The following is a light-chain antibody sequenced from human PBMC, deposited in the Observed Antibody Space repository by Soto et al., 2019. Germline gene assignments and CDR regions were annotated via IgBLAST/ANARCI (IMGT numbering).Light chain of an antibody. CDR3: SSYTSSGTQGVI. CDR2: DVT. V-gene: IGLV2-14*01. J-gene: IGLJ2*01. Sequence: QSVLTQPASVSGSPGQSITISCTGTSSDVGGYNYVSWYQQHPGKAPKLMIYDVTNPPSGVSNRFSGSKSGNTASLTISGLQAEDEADYYCSSYTSSGTQGVIFGGGTKVTVL. CDR1: SSDVGGYNY.